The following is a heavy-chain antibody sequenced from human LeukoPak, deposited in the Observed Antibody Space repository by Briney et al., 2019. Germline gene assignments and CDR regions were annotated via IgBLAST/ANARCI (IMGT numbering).Heavy chain of an antibody. D-gene: IGHD2/OR15-2a*01. CDR1: GTYW. CDR3: VTFYETY. V-gene: IGHV3-74*01. CDR2: SNSDGSWT. J-gene: IGHJ4*02. Sequence: GGSLRLSCAASGTYWMHWVRQAPGKAPVWVSHSNSDGSWTGYADSVKGRFTISKDNAKNTVSLQMNNLRAEETAVYYCVTFYETYWGRGTLVTVSS.